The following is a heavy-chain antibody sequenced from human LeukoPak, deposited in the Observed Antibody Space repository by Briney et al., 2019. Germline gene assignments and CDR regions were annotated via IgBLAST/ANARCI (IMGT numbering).Heavy chain of an antibody. J-gene: IGHJ5*02. D-gene: IGHD3-3*01. V-gene: IGHV3-33*05. Sequence: GGSLRLSCAASGFTFSNYDMYWVRQAPGRGLDWVAVVSYDGSDKYYADSVKGRFTISRDNSKNTLYLQMTGLRVEDTAVYYCARDISWRFDPWGQGTLVTVSS. CDR1: GFTFSNYD. CDR2: VSYDGSDK. CDR3: ARDISWRFDP.